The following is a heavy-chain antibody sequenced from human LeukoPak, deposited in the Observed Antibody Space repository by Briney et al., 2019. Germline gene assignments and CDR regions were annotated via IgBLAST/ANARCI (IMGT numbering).Heavy chain of an antibody. CDR3: WAIVTTYKFDY. J-gene: IGHJ4*02. CDR2: VKYIGTA. CDR1: GGPVSNSSYF. V-gene: IGHV4-39*01. Sequence: SETLSLTCTVSGGPVSNSSYFWGYIRQPPGKGLEWMGGVKYIGTAYYNSSLRNRLTISTDTSKNQYTLTLSSLTAADTAVYYCWAIVTTYKFDYWGQGTLVTVTS. D-gene: IGHD5-12*01.